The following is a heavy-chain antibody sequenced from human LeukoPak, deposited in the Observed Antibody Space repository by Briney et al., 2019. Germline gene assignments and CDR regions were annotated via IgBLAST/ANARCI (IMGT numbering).Heavy chain of an antibody. V-gene: IGHV4-30-4*01. CDR1: GGSISSGDYY. D-gene: IGHD2-2*02. CDR3: ARDRIVVVPAAITLYYYYGMDV. Sequence: SQTLSLTCTVSGGSISSGDYYWRWIRQPPGKGLEWIGYIYYSGSTYYNPSLKSRVTISVDTSKNQFSLKLSSVTAADTAVYYCARDRIVVVPAAITLYYYYGMDVWGKGTTVTVSS. CDR2: IYYSGST. J-gene: IGHJ6*04.